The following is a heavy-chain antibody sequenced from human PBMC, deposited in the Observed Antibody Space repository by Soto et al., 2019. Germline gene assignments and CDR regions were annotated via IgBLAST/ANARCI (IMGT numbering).Heavy chain of an antibody. CDR1: GFTFSIFA. CDR3: AKEVSLGSTVDLGY. CDR2: ISGSGGST. D-gene: IGHD7-27*01. Sequence: WSLRLSCAASGFTFSIFAMSWVRQSPGKGLEWVSTISGSGGSTYYADAVKGRFTISRDNSMGTLYLQMKSLRVEDTAIYYCAKEVSLGSTVDLGYWGQGALVTVSS. J-gene: IGHJ4*02. V-gene: IGHV3-23*01.